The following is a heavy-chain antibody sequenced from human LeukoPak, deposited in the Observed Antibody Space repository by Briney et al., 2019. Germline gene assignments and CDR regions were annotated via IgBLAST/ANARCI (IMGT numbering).Heavy chain of an antibody. CDR2: IRYDGSNE. CDR3: AREGEMVNTGFGYFDY. V-gene: IGHV3-30*02. CDR1: GFTFSNYG. D-gene: IGHD5-24*01. J-gene: IGHJ4*02. Sequence: GGSLRLSCAASGFTFSNYGMHWVRQAPGKGLEWVAFIRYDGSNEYYADSVKGRITISRDNSKNTLYLQMNSLRAEDTAVYYCAREGEMVNTGFGYFDYWGQGTLVTVSS.